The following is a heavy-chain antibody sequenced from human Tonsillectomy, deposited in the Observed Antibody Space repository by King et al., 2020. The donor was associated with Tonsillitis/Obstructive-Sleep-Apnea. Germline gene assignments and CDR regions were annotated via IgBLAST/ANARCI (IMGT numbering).Heavy chain of an antibody. Sequence: QLVQSGGGLVQPGGSLRLSCLASGFTFSSYAMHWVRQSPGKGLEYVSAISSNGGSTYYAESVKGRFTISRDNSKNTLYLQMSSLRAEDTAVYYCVKGDYDYVWGSYRHTGVDYWGQGTLVTVSS. J-gene: IGHJ4*02. CDR1: GFTFSSYA. D-gene: IGHD3-16*02. CDR2: ISSNGGST. CDR3: VKGDYDYVWGSYRHTGVDY. V-gene: IGHV3-64D*06.